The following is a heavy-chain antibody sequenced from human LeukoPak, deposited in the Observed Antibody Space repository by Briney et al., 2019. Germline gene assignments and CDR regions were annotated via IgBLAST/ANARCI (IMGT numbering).Heavy chain of an antibody. CDR1: GFTFSSYA. J-gene: IGHJ5*02. V-gene: IGHV3-30*04. Sequence: GTSLRLSCAASGFTFSSYAMHWVRQAPGKGLEWVAVISDDGNKKYYRDSVKGRFTVSRDNPENTLSLQMSSLRAEDTAVYYCARDWSVRSRTDLIQTCGQGTLVTVSS. D-gene: IGHD1-1*01. CDR2: ISDDGNKK. CDR3: ARDWSVRSRTDLIQT.